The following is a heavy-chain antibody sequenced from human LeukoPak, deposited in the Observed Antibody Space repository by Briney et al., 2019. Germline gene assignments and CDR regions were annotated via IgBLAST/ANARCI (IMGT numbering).Heavy chain of an antibody. V-gene: IGHV3-23*01. CDR1: GFSFSIYA. CDR2: ISGSGGST. J-gene: IGHJ5*02. D-gene: IGHD4-17*01. CDR3: AKEATVTPGTVNWFDP. Sequence: PGGSLRLSCAASGFSFSIYAMSWVRQAPGKGLEWVSTISGSGGSTYYADSVKGRFTISRDNSKNTLYLQMKNLRAEDTAAYYCAKEATVTPGTVNWFDPWGQGTLVTVSS.